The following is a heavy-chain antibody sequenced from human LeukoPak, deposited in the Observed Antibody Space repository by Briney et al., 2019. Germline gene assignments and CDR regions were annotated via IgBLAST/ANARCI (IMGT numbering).Heavy chain of an antibody. CDR2: ISGSGGST. CDR3: AKDIYDSSGYLLFDY. Sequence: PGGSLRLSCAASGFIFSSYAMSWVRQARGKGLEWVCAISGSGGSTYCADSVKGRFTLSRENSKNTLYLQMNSLRAEDTAVYYCAKDIYDSSGYLLFDYWGQGTLVTVSS. D-gene: IGHD3-22*01. CDR1: GFIFSSYA. J-gene: IGHJ4*02. V-gene: IGHV3-23*01.